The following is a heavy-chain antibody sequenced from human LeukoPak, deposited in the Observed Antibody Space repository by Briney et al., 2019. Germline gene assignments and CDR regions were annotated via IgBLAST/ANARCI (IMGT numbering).Heavy chain of an antibody. Sequence: GGSLRLSCAASGNYWMHWVHQAPGKGLVWVSHINSDGSWTSYADSVKGRFTISNDNAKNTVYLQMNNLRAEDTAVYYCVSFYETYWGRGTLVTVSS. CDR1: GNYW. CDR2: INSDGSWT. CDR3: VSFYETY. D-gene: IGHD2-2*01. V-gene: IGHV3-74*01. J-gene: IGHJ4*02.